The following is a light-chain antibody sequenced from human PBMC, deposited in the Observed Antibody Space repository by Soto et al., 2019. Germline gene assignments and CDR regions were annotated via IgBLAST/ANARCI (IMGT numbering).Light chain of an antibody. J-gene: IGKJ1*01. V-gene: IGKV1-17*01. Sequence: DIQMTQFPSSLSASVGDRVTITCRASQGIRNDLGWYQQKPGKAPKRLIYAASSLQSGVPSRFSGSGSGTEFTLAISSLQTEVSATCYCLQHSTYPLTFGQGTKVEIK. CDR2: AAS. CDR1: QGIRND. CDR3: LQHSTYPLT.